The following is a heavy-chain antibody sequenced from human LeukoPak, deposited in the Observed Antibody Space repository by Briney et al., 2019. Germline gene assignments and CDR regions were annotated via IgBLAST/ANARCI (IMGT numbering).Heavy chain of an antibody. D-gene: IGHD3-10*01. CDR3: ARPMNTGGSGSHYRPLDY. Sequence: GGSLRLSCAASGFTFSSYWMSWVRQAPGKGLEWVANLNQDGSEKYYVDSVKGRFTISRDNAQNSLYLQMNSLRAEDTAVYYCARPMNTGGSGSHYRPLDYWGQGTLVTVSS. CDR2: LNQDGSEK. J-gene: IGHJ4*02. V-gene: IGHV3-7*01. CDR1: GFTFSSYW.